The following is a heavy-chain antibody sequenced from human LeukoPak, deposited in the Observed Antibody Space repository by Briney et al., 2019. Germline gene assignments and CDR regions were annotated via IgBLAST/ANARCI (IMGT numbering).Heavy chain of an antibody. Sequence: SETLSLTCTVSGGSISSSSYYWGWIRQPPGKGLEWIGSIYYSGSTYYNPSLKSRVTISVDTSKNQFSLKLSSVTAADTAVYYCARFIDYGDYLYTFDIWGQGTMVTVSS. D-gene: IGHD4-17*01. CDR2: IYYSGST. J-gene: IGHJ3*02. V-gene: IGHV4-39*07. CDR3: ARFIDYGDYLYTFDI. CDR1: GGSISSSSYY.